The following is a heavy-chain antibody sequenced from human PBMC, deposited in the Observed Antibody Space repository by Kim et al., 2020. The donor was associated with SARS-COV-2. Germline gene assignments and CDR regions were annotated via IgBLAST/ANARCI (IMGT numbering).Heavy chain of an antibody. CDR1: GYSISSGDY. CDR3: SGATVCHIVGVTATFDY. V-gene: IGHV4-38-2*02. Sequence: SETLSLTCTVSGYSISSGDYWCWSRQPPGKGLEWIGSIYHSGSTYYNPSLKSRVTISVDTSKNQFSLQLISVTAADTAVYYCSGATVCHIVGVTATFDY. D-gene: IGHD2-21*02. CDR2: IYHSGST. J-gene: IGHJ4*01.